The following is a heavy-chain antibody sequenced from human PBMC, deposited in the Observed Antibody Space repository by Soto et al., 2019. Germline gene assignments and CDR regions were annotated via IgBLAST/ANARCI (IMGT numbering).Heavy chain of an antibody. V-gene: IGHV3-9*01. Sequence: GGSLRLSCAASGFTFDDYAMHWVRQAPGKGLEWVSGISWNSGSIGYADSVKGRFTISRDNAKNSLYLQMNSLRAEDTALYYCAKDMKLGDYSYYCMDVWGKGTTVTVSS. D-gene: IGHD4-17*01. CDR2: ISWNSGSI. J-gene: IGHJ6*03. CDR3: AKDMKLGDYSYYCMDV. CDR1: GFTFDDYA.